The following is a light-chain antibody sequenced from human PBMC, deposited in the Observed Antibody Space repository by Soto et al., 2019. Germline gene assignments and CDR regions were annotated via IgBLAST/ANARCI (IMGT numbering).Light chain of an antibody. J-gene: IGKJ5*01. CDR3: QQYNSYPIT. CDR2: DAS. CDR1: QVITDD. V-gene: IGKV1-13*02. Sequence: IQMIQSPSSLSASVVDRGTIAXQAXQVITDDLNWYQQKPGKAPKLLIYDASSLESGVPSRFSGSGSGTEFTLTISSLKPDDFATYYCQQYNSYPITFGQGTRLEI.